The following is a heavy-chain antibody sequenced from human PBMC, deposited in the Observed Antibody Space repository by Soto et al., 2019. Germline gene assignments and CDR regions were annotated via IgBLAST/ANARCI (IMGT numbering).Heavy chain of an antibody. CDR1: GGSISSYY. CDR2: IYYSGST. Sequence: PSETLSLTCTVSGGSISSYYWSWIRQPPGKGLEWIGYIYYSGSTNYNPSLKSRVTISVDTSKNQFSLKLSSVTGVDTAVYYCARGYSSSSGWFDPWGQGTLVTVSS. CDR3: ARGYSSSSGWFDP. V-gene: IGHV4-59*01. J-gene: IGHJ5*02. D-gene: IGHD6-6*01.